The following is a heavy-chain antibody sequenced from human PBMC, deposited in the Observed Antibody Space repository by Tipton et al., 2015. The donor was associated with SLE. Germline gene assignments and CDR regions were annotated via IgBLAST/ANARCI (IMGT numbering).Heavy chain of an antibody. CDR2: LKTKSDSGTI. CDR3: ARDLEGGWTTDY. V-gene: IGHV3-15*07. CDR1: GFTFANVG. J-gene: IGHJ4*02. D-gene: IGHD6-19*01. Sequence: GSLRLSCVGSGFTFANVGMNWVRQAPGKGLEWVGRLKTKSDSGTIDYAAPVKGRFTISRDESKNTFFLQMNSLQNEDTAVYYCARDLEGGWTTDYWGQGTLVTVSS.